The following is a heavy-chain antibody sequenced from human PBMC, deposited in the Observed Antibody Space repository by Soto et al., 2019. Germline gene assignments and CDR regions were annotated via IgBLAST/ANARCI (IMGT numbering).Heavy chain of an antibody. CDR1: GFTFDDYT. J-gene: IGHJ4*02. Sequence: PGGSLRLSCAASGFTFDDYTMHWVRQAPGKGLEWVSLISWDGGSTYYADSVKGRFTISRDNSKNSLYLQMNSLRTEDTALYYCAKDGAMIVGYYFDYWGQGTLVTVSS. CDR3: AKDGAMIVGYYFDY. D-gene: IGHD3-22*01. V-gene: IGHV3-43*01. CDR2: ISWDGGST.